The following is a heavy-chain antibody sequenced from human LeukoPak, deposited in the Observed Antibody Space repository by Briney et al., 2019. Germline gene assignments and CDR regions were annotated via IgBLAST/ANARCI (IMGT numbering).Heavy chain of an antibody. CDR2: IWYDGRDK. CDR3: AKDRQARGSSGYYGGVNFDF. Sequence: GGSLRLSCAASGFTFSSYGMHWVRQAPGKGLEWVTFIWYDGRDKYYADSVKGRFTISRDNSKNTLYLQMNSLRAEDTAVYYCAKDRQARGSSGYYGGVNFDFWGQGTLVTVSS. CDR1: GFTFSSYG. D-gene: IGHD3-22*01. V-gene: IGHV3-30*02. J-gene: IGHJ4*02.